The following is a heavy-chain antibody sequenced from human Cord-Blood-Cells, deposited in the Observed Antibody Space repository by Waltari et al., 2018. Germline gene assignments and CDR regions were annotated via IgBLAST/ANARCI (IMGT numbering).Heavy chain of an antibody. Sequence: EVQLVESGGGLVQPGRSLRLSCAASGFTFDDYAMHWVRQAPGKGLEWVSGISWNSGSIGYADSVKGRFNISRDNAKNSLYLQMNSLRAEDTALYYCAKARGSYYAWGQGTLVTVSS. J-gene: IGHJ5*02. D-gene: IGHD1-26*01. V-gene: IGHV3-9*01. CDR2: ISWNSGSI. CDR1: GFTFDDYA. CDR3: AKARGSYYA.